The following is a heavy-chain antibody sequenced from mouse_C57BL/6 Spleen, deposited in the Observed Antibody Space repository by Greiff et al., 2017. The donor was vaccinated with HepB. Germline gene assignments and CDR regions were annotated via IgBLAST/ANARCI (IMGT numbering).Heavy chain of an antibody. V-gene: IGHV3-6*01. CDR2: ISYDGSN. Sequence: EVHLVESGPGLVKPSQSLSLTCSVTGYSITSGYYWNWIRQFPGNKLEWMGYISYDGSNNYNPSLKNRISITRDTSKNQFFLKLNSVTTEDTATYYCARDYYGSSGNYWGQGTTLTVSS. CDR1: GYSITSGYY. D-gene: IGHD1-1*01. J-gene: IGHJ2*01. CDR3: ARDYYGSSGNY.